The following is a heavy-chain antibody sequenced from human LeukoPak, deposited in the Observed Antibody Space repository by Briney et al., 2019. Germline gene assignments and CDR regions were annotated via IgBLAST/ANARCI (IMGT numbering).Heavy chain of an antibody. Sequence: PGRSLRLSCTASGFTFNSYGIHWVRQAPGKGLEWVAVISYDGSDKYYADSVKGRFTISRDNSKNTLYLQMNSLRAEDTAVYYCAKGRAGNYYYDSSDYWGQGTLVTVSS. D-gene: IGHD3-22*01. V-gene: IGHV3-30*18. J-gene: IGHJ4*02. CDR1: GFTFNSYG. CDR3: AKGRAGNYYYDSSDY. CDR2: ISYDGSDK.